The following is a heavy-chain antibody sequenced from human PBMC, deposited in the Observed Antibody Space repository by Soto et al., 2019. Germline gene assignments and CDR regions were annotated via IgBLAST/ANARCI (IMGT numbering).Heavy chain of an antibody. CDR1: GGSFSGYY. J-gene: IGHJ4*02. Sequence: QVQLQQWGAGLLKPSETLSLTCAVYGGSFSGYYWSWIRQPPGKGLEWIGETNHSGSTNYNPSLKSRVTISVDTSKNQFSLKLSSVTAADTAVYYCARLPIVLMVYAPSTPSTVRDYWGQGTLVTVSS. CDR3: ARLPIVLMVYAPSTPSTVRDY. CDR2: TNHSGST. D-gene: IGHD2-8*01. V-gene: IGHV4-34*01.